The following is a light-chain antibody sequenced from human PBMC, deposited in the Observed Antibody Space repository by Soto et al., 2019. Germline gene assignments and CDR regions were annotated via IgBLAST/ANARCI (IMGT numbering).Light chain of an antibody. V-gene: IGLV2-14*01. CDR3: CSYTRSGTLI. CDR1: SSDIGDYNY. Sequence: QSALTQPASVSGSPGQSITISCVGTSSDIGDYNYVSWYQQHTGKVPKVIIYDVSNRPSGVSYRFSATKSGNTASLTISGLQAEDEADYYCCSYTRSGTLIFGTGTKLTVL. J-gene: IGLJ1*01. CDR2: DVS.